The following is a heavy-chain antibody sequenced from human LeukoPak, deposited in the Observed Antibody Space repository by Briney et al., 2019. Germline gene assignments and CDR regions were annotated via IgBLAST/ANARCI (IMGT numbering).Heavy chain of an antibody. D-gene: IGHD3-9*01. V-gene: IGHV4-59*08. Sequence: SETLSLTCTVSGGSISSYYWSWIRQPPGKGLEWIGYIYYSGSTNYNPSLKSRVTISVDTSKNQFSLKLSSVTAADTAVYYCARHTLGDILTGKYYFDYWGQGTLVTVSS. J-gene: IGHJ4*02. CDR2: IYYSGST. CDR1: GGSISSYY. CDR3: ARHTLGDILTGKYYFDY.